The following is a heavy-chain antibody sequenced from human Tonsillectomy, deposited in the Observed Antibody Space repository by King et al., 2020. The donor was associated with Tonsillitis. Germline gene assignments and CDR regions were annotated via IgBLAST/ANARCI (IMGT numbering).Heavy chain of an antibody. J-gene: IGHJ4*02. Sequence: QLVQSGGGLVKPGGSLRLSCAASGFTFSNAWMNWVRQAPGKGLEWVGRIKSKSDAGTTDYAAPVKGRITISRDDSKNTLYLQMNSLKTEGTAVYYCATGIVVLPAAPYYWGQGTLVTVSS. CDR1: GFTFSNAW. D-gene: IGHD2-15*01. CDR3: ATGIVVLPAAPYY. CDR2: IKSKSDAGTT. V-gene: IGHV3-15*07.